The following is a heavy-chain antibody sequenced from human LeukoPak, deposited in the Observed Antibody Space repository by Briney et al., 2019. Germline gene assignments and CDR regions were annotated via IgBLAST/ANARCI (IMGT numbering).Heavy chain of an antibody. Sequence: ASVKVSCKASGYTFTSYGISWVRQAPGQGLEWMGWISAYNGNTNYAQKLRGRVTMTTDTSTSTVYMELRSQRSDDTAVYYCARVCDSRDHTYYYGMDVWGQGTTVTVSS. CDR3: ARVCDSRDHTYYYGMDV. D-gene: IGHD3-22*01. J-gene: IGHJ6*02. CDR1: GYTFTSYG. V-gene: IGHV1-18*01. CDR2: ISAYNGNT.